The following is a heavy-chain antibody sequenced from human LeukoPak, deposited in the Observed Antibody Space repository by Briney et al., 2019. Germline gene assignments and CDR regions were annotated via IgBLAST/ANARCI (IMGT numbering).Heavy chain of an antibody. CDR1: GGSISSYY. CDR3: ARLRLYGDYPHAFDI. CDR2: IYYSGST. D-gene: IGHD4-17*01. Sequence: PSETLSLTCTVSGGSISSYYWGWIRQPPGKGLEWIGSIYYSGSTYYNPSLKSRVTISVDTSKNQFSLKLSSVTAADTAVYYCARLRLYGDYPHAFDIWGQGTMVTVSS. J-gene: IGHJ3*02. V-gene: IGHV4-39*01.